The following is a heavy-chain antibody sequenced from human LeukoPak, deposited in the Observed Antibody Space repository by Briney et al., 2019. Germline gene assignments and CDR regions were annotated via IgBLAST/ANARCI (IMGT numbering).Heavy chain of an antibody. CDR1: GFTFSDYY. D-gene: IGHD3-22*01. V-gene: IGHV3-11*04. CDR3: ARTYYYDSSGYSTFDY. Sequence: PGGSLRLSCAASGFTFSDYYMSWIRQAPGKGLEWVSYISSSGSTIYYADSVKGRFTISRDNAKNSLYLQMNSLRAEDTAVYYCARTYYYDSSGYSTFDYWGQGTLVTVSS. CDR2: ISSSGSTI. J-gene: IGHJ4*02.